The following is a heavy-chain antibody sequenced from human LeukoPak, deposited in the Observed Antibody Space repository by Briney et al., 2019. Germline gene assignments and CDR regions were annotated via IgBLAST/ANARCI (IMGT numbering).Heavy chain of an antibody. D-gene: IGHD3-22*01. CDR1: SGSIRPNY. CDR2: MYYTGRT. J-gene: IGHJ4*02. CDR3: ARYYYDSSGYNYDYLDC. V-gene: IGHV4-59*01. Sequence: SQTLSLTCSVASGSIRPNYWSWIRQPPGERLGCIGYMYYTGRTNYNPSLQSRLTISLDTSNNHFSLQLSSVTAADTAVYYCARYYYDSSGYNYDYLDCWGQGTLVTVPS.